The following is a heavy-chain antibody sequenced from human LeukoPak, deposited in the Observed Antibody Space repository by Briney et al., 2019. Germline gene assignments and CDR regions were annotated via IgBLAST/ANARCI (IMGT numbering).Heavy chain of an antibody. CDR3: AKDLVSYDSSGYPDY. CDR2: ISYDGSNK. CDR1: GFTFSGYG. J-gene: IGHJ4*02. Sequence: GGSLRLSCAASGFTFSGYGMHWVRQAPGKGLEWVAVISYDGSNKYYADSVKGRFTISRDNSKNTLYLQMNSLRAEDTAVYYCAKDLVSYDSSGYPDYWGQGTLVTVSS. D-gene: IGHD3-22*01. V-gene: IGHV3-30*18.